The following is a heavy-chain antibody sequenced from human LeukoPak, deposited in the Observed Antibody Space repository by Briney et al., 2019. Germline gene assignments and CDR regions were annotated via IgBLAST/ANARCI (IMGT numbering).Heavy chain of an antibody. V-gene: IGHV3-49*04. Sequence: GGSLRLSCAASGFTFSSYAMSWVRQAPGKGLEGVGFIRSKAYGGTTEYAASVKGRFTISRDDSKSIAYLQMNSLKTEDTAVYYCTREQSVAGTDYWGQGTLVTVSS. CDR2: IRSKAYGGTT. CDR3: TREQSVAGTDY. J-gene: IGHJ4*02. CDR1: GFTFSSYA. D-gene: IGHD6-19*01.